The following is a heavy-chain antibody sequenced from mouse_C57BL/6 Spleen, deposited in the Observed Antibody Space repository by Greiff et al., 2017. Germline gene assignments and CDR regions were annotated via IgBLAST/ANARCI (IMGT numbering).Heavy chain of an antibody. CDR1: GYTFTEYT. CDR3: ARHDTAQAKFHYYAIDY. CDR2: FYPGSGSI. Sequence: QVQLQQSGAELVKPGASVKLSCKASGYTFTEYTIHWVKQRSGQGLEWIGWFYPGSGSIKYNEKFKDKATLTADKSSSTVYMELSRLTSEDSAVYFCARHDTAQAKFHYYAIDYWGQGTSVTVSS. D-gene: IGHD3-2*02. V-gene: IGHV1-62-2*01. J-gene: IGHJ4*01.